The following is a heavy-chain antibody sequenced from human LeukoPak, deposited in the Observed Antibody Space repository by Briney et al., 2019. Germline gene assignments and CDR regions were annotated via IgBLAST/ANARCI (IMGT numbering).Heavy chain of an antibody. J-gene: IGHJ3*02. D-gene: IGHD6-13*01. Sequence: GGSLRLSCAASGFTFGSYAMHWVRQAPGKGLEWVAVISYDGSNKYYADSVKGRFTISRDNSKNTLYLQMNSLRAEDTAVYYCARDRIAAAATAGAFDIWGQGTMVTVSS. CDR3: ARDRIAAAATAGAFDI. V-gene: IGHV3-30-3*01. CDR2: ISYDGSNK. CDR1: GFTFGSYA.